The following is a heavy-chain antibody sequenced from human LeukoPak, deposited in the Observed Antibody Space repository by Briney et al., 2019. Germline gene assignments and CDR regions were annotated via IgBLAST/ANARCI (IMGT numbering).Heavy chain of an antibody. CDR1: GFTFSNYV. D-gene: IGHD2-15*01. CDR3: AKDNGYCSGGSCLRNTYYFDY. J-gene: IGHJ4*02. V-gene: IGHV3-23*01. CDR2: ISGSGDST. Sequence: PGGSLRLSCAASGFTFSNYVMSWVRQAPGKGLEWVSGISGSGDSTYYADSVKGRFTISGDNSKNTLYLQMNSLRAEDTAVYYCAKDNGYCSGGSCLRNTYYFDYWGQGTLVTVSS.